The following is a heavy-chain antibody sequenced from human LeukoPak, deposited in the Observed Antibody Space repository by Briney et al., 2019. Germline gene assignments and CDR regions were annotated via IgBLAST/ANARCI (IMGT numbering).Heavy chain of an antibody. V-gene: IGHV3-30*04. J-gene: IGHJ4*02. CDR2: ISYDGSNK. CDR1: GFTFSSYA. CDR3: AREGGHTIFGVVIIPTYFDY. D-gene: IGHD3-3*01. Sequence: GGSLRLSCAASGFTFSSYAMHWVRQAPGKGLEWVAVISYDGSNKYYADSVKGRFTISRDNSKNTLYLQMNSLRAEDTAVYYCAREGGHTIFGVVIIPTYFDYWGQGTLVTVSS.